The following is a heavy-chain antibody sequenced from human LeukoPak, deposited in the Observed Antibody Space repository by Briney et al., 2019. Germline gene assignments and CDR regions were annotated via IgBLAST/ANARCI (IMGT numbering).Heavy chain of an antibody. J-gene: IGHJ6*02. D-gene: IGHD3-16*01. Sequence: GGSLRLSCAASGFTFSIYAVSRVRQAPGKGLERVSAISDSGGSTYYADSVKGRFTISRDNSKNTLYLQMNSLRAEDTAVYYCATWGAGMDVWGQGTTVTVSS. CDR1: GFTFSIYA. CDR2: ISDSGGST. V-gene: IGHV3-23*01. CDR3: ATWGAGMDV.